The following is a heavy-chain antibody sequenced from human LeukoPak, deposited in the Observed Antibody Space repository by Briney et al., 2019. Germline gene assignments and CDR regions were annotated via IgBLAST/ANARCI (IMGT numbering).Heavy chain of an antibody. V-gene: IGHV3-7*03. CDR1: GFTFSSYA. CDR3: ARDHGDYGGHFDY. D-gene: IGHD4-17*01. Sequence: GGSLRLSCAASGFTFSSYAMYWVRQAPGKGLEWVANIKQDGSEKYYVDSVKGRFTISRDNAKNSLYLQMNSLRAEDTAVYYCARDHGDYGGHFDYWGQGTLVTVSS. J-gene: IGHJ4*02. CDR2: IKQDGSEK.